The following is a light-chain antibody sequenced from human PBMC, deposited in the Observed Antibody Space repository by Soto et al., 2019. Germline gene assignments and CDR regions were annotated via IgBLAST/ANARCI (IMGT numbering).Light chain of an antibody. CDR1: NMGGKN. CDR2: RDN. Sequence: SYELTQPLSVSVALGQTARITCGGNNMGGKNVHWYQQKPGQAPVLVIYRDNNRPSGIPERFSGSNSRNTATLTISRAQAGDEADFYCQVWDSDTVLFGGGTKLTVL. V-gene: IGLV3-9*01. J-gene: IGLJ2*01. CDR3: QVWDSDTVL.